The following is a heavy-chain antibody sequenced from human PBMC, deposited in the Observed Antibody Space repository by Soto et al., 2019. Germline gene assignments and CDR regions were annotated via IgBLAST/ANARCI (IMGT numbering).Heavy chain of an antibody. D-gene: IGHD6-13*01. CDR2: IYYSGST. CDR1: GGSISSYY. CDR3: ARRVGAAAGTRLNYFDY. V-gene: IGHV4-59*08. Sequence: PSETLSLTCTVSGGSISSYYWSWIRQPPGKGLEWIGYIYYSGSTNYNPSLKSRVTISVDTSKNQFSLKLSSVTAADTAVYYCARRVGAAAGTRLNYFDYWGQGTLVTVSS. J-gene: IGHJ4*02.